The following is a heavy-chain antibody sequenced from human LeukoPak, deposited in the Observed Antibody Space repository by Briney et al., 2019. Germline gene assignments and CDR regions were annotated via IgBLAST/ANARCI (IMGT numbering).Heavy chain of an antibody. J-gene: IGHJ4*02. V-gene: IGHV4-61*08. CDR1: GGSVSSGGHY. D-gene: IGHD6-13*01. Sequence: SETLSLTCTVSGGSVSSGGHYWSWIRRPPGKGLEWIGYMHNSGTPNYSPSLKGRVTMSADTSKNQFSLNLNSVTAADTAVYYCVRVPAAGTGPDSWGQGTLVSVSS. CDR3: VRVPAAGTGPDS. CDR2: MHNSGTP.